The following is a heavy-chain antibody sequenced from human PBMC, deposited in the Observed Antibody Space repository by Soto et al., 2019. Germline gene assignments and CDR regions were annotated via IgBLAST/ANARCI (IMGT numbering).Heavy chain of an antibody. V-gene: IGHV4-34*01. D-gene: IGHD1-1*01. Sequence: SETLSLTCAVYGGSFSGYYWSWIRQPPGKGLEWIGEINHSGSTNYNPSLKSRVTISVDTSKNQFSLKLSSVTAADTAVYYCARPRPYWNRVVGFDYWGQGTLVTVSS. CDR2: INHSGST. CDR1: GGSFSGYY. J-gene: IGHJ4*02. CDR3: ARPRPYWNRVVGFDY.